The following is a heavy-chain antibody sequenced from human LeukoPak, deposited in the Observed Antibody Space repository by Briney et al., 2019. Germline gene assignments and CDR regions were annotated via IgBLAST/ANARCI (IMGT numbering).Heavy chain of an antibody. J-gene: IGHJ4*02. D-gene: IGHD6-13*01. CDR2: IIPIFGTA. CDR1: GYTLTELS. V-gene: IGHV1-69*13. Sequence: GASVKVSCKVSGYTLTELSMHWVRQAPGKGLEWMGGIIPIFGTANYAQKFQGRVTITADESTSTAYMELSSLRSEDTAVYYCAREQQLVVSYFDYWGQGTLVTVSS. CDR3: AREQQLVVSYFDY.